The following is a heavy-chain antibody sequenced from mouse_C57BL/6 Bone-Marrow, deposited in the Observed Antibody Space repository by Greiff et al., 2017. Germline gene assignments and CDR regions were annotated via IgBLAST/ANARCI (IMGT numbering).Heavy chain of an antibody. Sequence: QVQLQQSGAELVKPGASVKLSCTASGYTFTSYWITWVNQRPGQGLEWIGDIDPGSGSTNYNEKFKSKATLTVDTSSSTAYMQLSSLTSEDSAVYYYARSYDRDYGYFDVWGTGTTVTVSS. D-gene: IGHD2-12*01. V-gene: IGHV1-55*01. J-gene: IGHJ1*03. CDR1: GYTFTSYW. CDR2: IDPGSGST. CDR3: ARSYDRDYGYFDV.